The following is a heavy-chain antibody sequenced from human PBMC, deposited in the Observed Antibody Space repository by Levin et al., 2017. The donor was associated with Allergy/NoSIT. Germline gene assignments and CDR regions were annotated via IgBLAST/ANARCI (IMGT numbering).Heavy chain of an antibody. J-gene: IGHJ3*02. V-gene: IGHV3-53*01. CDR2: IYSGGST. CDR3: ARGAWFGVNEYAFDI. Sequence: GGSLRLSCAASGFTVSSNYMSWVRQAPGKGLEWVSVIYSGGSTYYADSVKGRFTISRDNSKNTLYLQMNSLRAEDTAVYYCARGAWFGVNEYAFDIWGQGTMVSVSS. D-gene: IGHD3-10*01. CDR1: GFTVSSNY.